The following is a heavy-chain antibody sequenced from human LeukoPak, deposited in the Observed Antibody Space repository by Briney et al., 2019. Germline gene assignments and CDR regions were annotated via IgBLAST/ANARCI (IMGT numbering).Heavy chain of an antibody. D-gene: IGHD4-17*01. J-gene: IGHJ4*02. CDR3: ASVRHYGDSADY. Sequence: GGSLRLSCAASGFTFSSYSMNWVRQAPGKGLEWVSSISSSSSYIYYADSVKGRFTISRDNAKNSLYLQMNSLRAVDTAVYYCASVRHYGDSADYWGQGTLVTVS. CDR1: GFTFSSYS. V-gene: IGHV3-21*01. CDR2: ISSSSSYI.